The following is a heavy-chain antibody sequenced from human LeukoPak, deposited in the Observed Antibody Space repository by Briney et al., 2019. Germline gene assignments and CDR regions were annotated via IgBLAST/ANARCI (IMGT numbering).Heavy chain of an antibody. CDR2: INPSGGST. CDR1: GYTFTSYY. D-gene: IGHD3-9*01. Sequence: GASVKVSCKASGYTFTSYYMHWVRQAPGQGLEWMGIINPSGGSTSYAQKFQGRVTMTRDTSTSTVYMELSNLRSEDTAVYYCARGQGERYYDILTGYYTPTRPFDYWGQGTLVTVSS. V-gene: IGHV1-46*01. J-gene: IGHJ4*02. CDR3: ARGQGERYYDILTGYYTPTRPFDY.